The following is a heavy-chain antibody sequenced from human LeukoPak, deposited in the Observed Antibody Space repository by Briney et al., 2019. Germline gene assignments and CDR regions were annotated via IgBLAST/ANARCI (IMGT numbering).Heavy chain of an antibody. CDR1: GFTFSTYG. CDR3: ARVLNYVPGDY. J-gene: IGHJ4*02. D-gene: IGHD3-16*01. Sequence: GRSLRLFCAASGFTFSTYGVHWVRQAPGKGLEWVALIWYDGSDKYYADSVKGRFTISRDNSKNTLYLQMNSLRAEDTAVYYCARVLNYVPGDYWGQGTLVTVSS. V-gene: IGHV3-33*01. CDR2: IWYDGSDK.